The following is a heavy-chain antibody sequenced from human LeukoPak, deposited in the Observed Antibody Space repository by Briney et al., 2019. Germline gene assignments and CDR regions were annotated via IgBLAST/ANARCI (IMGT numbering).Heavy chain of an antibody. D-gene: IGHD3-10*01. CDR2: IYYSGST. V-gene: IGHV4-59*02. Sequence: PSETLSLTCTVSGGSVSSYYWSWIRQPPGKGLEWIGYIYYSGSTNYNPSLKSRVTISIDTSTNQFSLKLSSVTAADTAVYYCARTTTMVRGVIIDFDYWGQGTLVTVSS. J-gene: IGHJ4*02. CDR3: ARTTTMVRGVIIDFDY. CDR1: GGSVSSYY.